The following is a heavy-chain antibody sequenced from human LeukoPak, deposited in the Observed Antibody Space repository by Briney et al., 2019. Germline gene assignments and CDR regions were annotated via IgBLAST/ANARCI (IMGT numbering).Heavy chain of an antibody. CDR3: ARDRRRGYSYGGFDY. D-gene: IGHD5-18*01. V-gene: IGHV1-2*02. CDR2: INPNSGGT. Sequence: ASVKVSCKASGGTFSSYAISWVRQAPGQGLEWMGWINPNSGGTNYAQKFQGRVTMTRDTSISTAYMELSRLRSDDTAVYYCARDRRRGYSYGGFDYWGQGTLVTVSS. CDR1: GGTFSSYA. J-gene: IGHJ4*02.